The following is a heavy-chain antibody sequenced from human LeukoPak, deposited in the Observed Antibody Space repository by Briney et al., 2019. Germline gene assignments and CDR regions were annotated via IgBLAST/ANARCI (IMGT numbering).Heavy chain of an antibody. V-gene: IGHV1-8*02. CDR3: ARDPYSNGGGEEDY. D-gene: IGHD6-25*01. Sequence: GASVKVSCKASGYTFTSYYMHWVRQATGQGLEWMGWMNPNSGNTGYAQKFQGRVTMTRNTSISTAYMELSSLRSEDTAVYYCARDPYSNGGGEEDYWGQGTLVTVSS. CDR1: GYTFTSYY. CDR2: MNPNSGNT. J-gene: IGHJ4*02.